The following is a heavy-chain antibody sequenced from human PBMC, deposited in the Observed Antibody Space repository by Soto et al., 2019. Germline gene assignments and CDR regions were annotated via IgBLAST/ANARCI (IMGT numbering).Heavy chain of an antibody. V-gene: IGHV1-3*01. D-gene: IGHD6-13*01. CDR2: INAGNGNT. J-gene: IGHJ4*02. CDR3: ARGSEPAYSSWYVNGDY. Sequence: QVQHVQSGTEVKKPGASVKVSCKASGYTFTSYAIHWVRQAPGQRPEWMGWINAGNGNTKYSQKFQGRVTITRDTSASTAYMEVSGLGFEDTAVYSCARGSEPAYSSWYVNGDYWGQGTLVTVSS. CDR1: GYTFTSYA.